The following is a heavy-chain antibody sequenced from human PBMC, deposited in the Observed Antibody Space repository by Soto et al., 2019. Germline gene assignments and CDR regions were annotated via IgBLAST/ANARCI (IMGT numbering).Heavy chain of an antibody. CDR3: AKNQERELPRVIDF. J-gene: IGHJ4*02. Sequence: VSLRLSCATSGLTFSNDAMSWVRQAPGGGLEWVSSMSGSSSTTYYADSVRGRFTISRDRSKNTLYLQMSSLRAEDTALYYCAKNQERELPRVIDFWGQGTLVTVSS. CDR1: GLTFSNDA. V-gene: IGHV3-23*01. D-gene: IGHD1-7*01. CDR2: MSGSSSTT.